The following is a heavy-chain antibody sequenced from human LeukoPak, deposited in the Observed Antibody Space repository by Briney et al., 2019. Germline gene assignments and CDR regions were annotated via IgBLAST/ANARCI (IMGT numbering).Heavy chain of an antibody. J-gene: IGHJ4*02. CDR3: AREGDGYIPDY. V-gene: IGHV3-21*01. CDR2: ISSSSSYI. CDR1: GFTLSSYS. Sequence: GGSLRLSCAASGFTLSSYSMNWVRQAPGKGLEWVSSISSSSSYIYYADSVKGRFTISRDNAKNSLYLQMNSLRAEDTAVYYCAREGDGYIPDYWGQGTLVTVSS. D-gene: IGHD5-24*01.